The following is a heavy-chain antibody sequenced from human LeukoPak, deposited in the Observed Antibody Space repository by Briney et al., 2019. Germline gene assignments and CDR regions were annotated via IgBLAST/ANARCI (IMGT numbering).Heavy chain of an antibody. V-gene: IGHV4-4*07. CDR2: IYTSGST. D-gene: IGHD2-2*01. Sequence: SETLSLTCTVSGGSISSYYWSWIRQPAGRGLECIGRIYTSGSTNYNPSLKSRVTMSVDTSKNQFSLKLSSVTAADTAVYYCAKEDIVVVPAAMGGYYYYYMDVWGKGTTVTVSS. J-gene: IGHJ6*03. CDR3: AKEDIVVVPAAMGGYYYYYMDV. CDR1: GGSISSYY.